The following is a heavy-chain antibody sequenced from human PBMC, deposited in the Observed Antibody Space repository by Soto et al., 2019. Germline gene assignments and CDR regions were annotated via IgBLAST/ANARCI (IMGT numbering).Heavy chain of an antibody. CDR3: VIDFR. CDR1: GFTFTNLW. Sequence: EVQLVESGGGLVQPGGSLRLSCAASGFTFTNLWIYWVRQTPEKGLVWVAGINGDGTITAYADSVKGRFTISRDNAKSTLYLQMNSLTIEDTALYYCVIDFRWGQGTLVTVSS. V-gene: IGHV3-74*01. CDR2: INGDGTIT. J-gene: IGHJ1*01.